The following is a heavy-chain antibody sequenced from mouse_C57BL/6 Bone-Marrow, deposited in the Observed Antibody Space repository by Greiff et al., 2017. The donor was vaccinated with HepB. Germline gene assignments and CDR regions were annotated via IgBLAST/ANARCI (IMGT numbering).Heavy chain of an antibody. V-gene: IGHV1-15*01. CDR2: IDPETGGT. D-gene: IGHD2-3*01. CDR3: TRSDDGYYRYWFAY. CDR1: GYTFTDYE. Sequence: QVQLKESGAELVRPGASVTLSCKASGYTFTDYEMHWVKQTPVHGLEWIGAIDPETGGTAYNQKFKGKAILTADKSSSTAYMELRSLTSEDSAVYYCTRSDDGYYRYWFAYWGQGTLVPVSA. J-gene: IGHJ3*01.